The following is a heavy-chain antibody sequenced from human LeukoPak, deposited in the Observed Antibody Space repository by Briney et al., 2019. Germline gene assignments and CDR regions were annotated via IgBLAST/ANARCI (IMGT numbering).Heavy chain of an antibody. CDR2: IIPIFGTA. D-gene: IGHD3-16*01. Sequence: SVKVSYKASGGTFSSYAISWVRQAPGQGLEWMGGIIPIFGTANYAQKFQGRVTITTDESTSTAYMELSSLRSEDTAVYYCARVNALRYYFDYWGQGTLVTVSS. V-gene: IGHV1-69*05. J-gene: IGHJ4*02. CDR1: GGTFSSYA. CDR3: ARVNALRYYFDY.